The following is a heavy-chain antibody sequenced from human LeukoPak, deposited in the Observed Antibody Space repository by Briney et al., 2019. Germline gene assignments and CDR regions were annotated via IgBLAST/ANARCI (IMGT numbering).Heavy chain of an antibody. CDR1: GFILSDYY. CDR3: AELGITMIGGV. Sequence: GGSLRLSCAASGFILSDYYMSWIRQAPGKGLEWVAYISTNDRTTYYADSVKGRFTISRDNAKNSLYLQMNSLRAEDTAVYYCAELGITMIGGVWGKGTTVTISS. CDR2: ISTNDRTT. V-gene: IGHV3-11*04. D-gene: IGHD3-10*02. J-gene: IGHJ6*04.